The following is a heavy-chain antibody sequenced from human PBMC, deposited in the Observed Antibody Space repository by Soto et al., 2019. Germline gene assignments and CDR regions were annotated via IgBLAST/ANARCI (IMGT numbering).Heavy chain of an antibody. J-gene: IGHJ6*02. Sequence: GGSLRLSCAASGFTFSSYAMSWVRQAPGKGLEWVSAISGSGGSTYYADSVKGRFTISRDNSKNTLYLQMNSLRAEDTAVYYCAKEKYGGNADPTYGMDVWGQGTTVTVSS. CDR1: GFTFSSYA. CDR2: ISGSGGST. V-gene: IGHV3-23*01. CDR3: AKEKYGGNADPTYGMDV. D-gene: IGHD2-15*01.